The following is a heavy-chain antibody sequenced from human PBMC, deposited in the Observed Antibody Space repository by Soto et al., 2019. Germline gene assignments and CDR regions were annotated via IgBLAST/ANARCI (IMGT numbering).Heavy chain of an antibody. CDR1: GITVSSYY. J-gene: IGHJ4*02. CDR3: ARIPYDNSGTIFDY. D-gene: IGHD3-22*01. V-gene: IGHV3-53*01. Sequence: GGSLRVSCAVSGITVSSYYMSWVRQAAGKGLEWVSVIYAGTITYYADSVKGRFTIYRDNSKNTLNLEMNSLRVEDTAVYYCARIPYDNSGTIFDYWGQGTLVTVSS. CDR2: IYAGTIT.